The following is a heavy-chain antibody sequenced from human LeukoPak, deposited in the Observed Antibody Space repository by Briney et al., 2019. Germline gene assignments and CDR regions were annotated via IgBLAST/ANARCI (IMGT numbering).Heavy chain of an antibody. Sequence: GGSRRLSCAVSGFTFSGYAMSWVRQAPGKGLEWVSTISGSGDYTYYADSVKGRFSISRDNSKNTLHLQMNSLRAEDTAVYYCARGRYCSSTSCYGLYYYCGMDVWGQGTTVTVSS. J-gene: IGHJ6*02. CDR1: GFTFSGYA. V-gene: IGHV3-23*01. CDR3: ARGRYCSSTSCYGLYYYCGMDV. CDR2: ISGSGDYT. D-gene: IGHD2-2*01.